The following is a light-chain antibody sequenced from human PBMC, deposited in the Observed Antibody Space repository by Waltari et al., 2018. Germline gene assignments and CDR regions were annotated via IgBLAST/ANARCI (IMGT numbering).Light chain of an antibody. CDR3: LQYGVSRT. J-gene: IGKJ1*01. Sequence: EDVLTQSPCTLSLSPGERATLSCRASQTVSNNFLAWYQLRPGQAPRLLIHSASSRATGIPDRFSGTGSGTDFTLTISRLEPEDFAVYYCLQYGVSRTFGQGTKVEIK. CDR2: SAS. CDR1: QTVSNNF. V-gene: IGKV3-20*01.